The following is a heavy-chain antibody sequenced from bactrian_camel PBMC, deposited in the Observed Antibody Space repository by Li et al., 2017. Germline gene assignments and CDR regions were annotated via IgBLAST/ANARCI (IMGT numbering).Heavy chain of an antibody. D-gene: IGHD5*01. V-gene: IGHV3S1*01. J-gene: IGHJ6*01. CDR3: AAGVATNFGY. CDR1: GFVFSDYT. Sequence: HVQLVESGGGLVQPGGSLRLSCAGSGFVFSDYTMSWVRQAPGKGLEWVARINNHGRRTYYADSMKGRFTISRDNTKNTLSLQMSSLKAEDTAVYYCAAGVATNFGYWGQGTQVTVS. CDR2: INNHGRRT.